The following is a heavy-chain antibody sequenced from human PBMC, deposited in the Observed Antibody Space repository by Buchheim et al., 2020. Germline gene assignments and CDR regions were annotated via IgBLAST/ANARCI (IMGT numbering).Heavy chain of an antibody. D-gene: IGHD2-2*02. Sequence: QVQLVESGGGVVQPGRSLRLSCAASGFTFSSYGMHWVRQAPGKGLEWVAVISYDGSNKYYADSVKGRFTISRDNSKNTLYLQMNSLRAEDTAVYYCARGISVCSSTSCYNNFHYYGMDVWGQGTT. J-gene: IGHJ6*02. CDR3: ARGISVCSSTSCYNNFHYYGMDV. CDR1: GFTFSSYG. CDR2: ISYDGSNK. V-gene: IGHV3-30*03.